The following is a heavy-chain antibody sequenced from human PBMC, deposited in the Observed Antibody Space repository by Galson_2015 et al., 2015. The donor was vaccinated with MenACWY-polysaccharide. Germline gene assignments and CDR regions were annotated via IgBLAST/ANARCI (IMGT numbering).Heavy chain of an antibody. Sequence: SLRLSCAASGFTFGDYAMSWFRQAPGKGLEWVGFIRSKAYGGTTEYAASVKGRFTISRDDSKSIAYLQMNSLRTEDTAVYYCTLYYYDSSGYYEDKDAFDIWGQGTMVTVSS. V-gene: IGHV3-49*03. CDR3: TLYYYDSSGYYEDKDAFDI. CDR1: GFTFGDYA. D-gene: IGHD3-22*01. J-gene: IGHJ3*02. CDR2: IRSKAYGGTT.